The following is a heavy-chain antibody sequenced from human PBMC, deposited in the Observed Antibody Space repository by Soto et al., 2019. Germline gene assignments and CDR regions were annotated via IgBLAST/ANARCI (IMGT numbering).Heavy chain of an antibody. CDR2: ITNSGDST. J-gene: IGHJ4*02. CDR1: GFTFSSYA. Sequence: PGGSLRLSCAASGFTFSSYAMNWFRQAPGKGLEWVSAITNSGDSTYYADSVKGRFTISRDNSENTLYLQMNGLRAEDTAVYYCAHRSQYNSGPFDYWGQGTLVTVSS. V-gene: IGHV3-23*01. D-gene: IGHD6-19*01. CDR3: AHRSQYNSGPFDY.